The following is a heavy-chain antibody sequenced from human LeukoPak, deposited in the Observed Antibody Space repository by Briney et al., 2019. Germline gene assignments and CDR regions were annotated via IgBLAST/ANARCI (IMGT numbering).Heavy chain of an antibody. V-gene: IGHV3-53*01. D-gene: IGHD3-22*01. CDR1: GFTVSSNY. Sequence: GGSLRLSCAASGFTVSSNYMSWVRQAPGKGLEWVSVIYSGGSTYYADSVKGRFTISRDNSKNTLYLQMNSLRAEDTAVYYCAKPVVTSYYFDYWGQGTLVTVSS. CDR2: IYSGGST. CDR3: AKPVVTSYYFDY. J-gene: IGHJ4*02.